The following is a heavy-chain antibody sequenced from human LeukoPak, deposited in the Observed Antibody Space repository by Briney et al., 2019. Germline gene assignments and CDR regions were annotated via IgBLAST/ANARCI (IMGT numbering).Heavy chain of an antibody. Sequence: PGGSLRLSCTVSGFTVSSNSMSWVRQAPGKGLEWVSFIYSDNTHYSDSVKGRFTISRDNSKNTLYLQMNSLRADDTAVYYCARDEGGKGDFWSGYTLNYYYYMDVWGKGTTVTVSS. CDR1: GFTVSSNS. CDR3: ARDEGGKGDFWSGYTLNYYYYMDV. V-gene: IGHV3-53*01. J-gene: IGHJ6*03. D-gene: IGHD3-3*01. CDR2: IYSDNT.